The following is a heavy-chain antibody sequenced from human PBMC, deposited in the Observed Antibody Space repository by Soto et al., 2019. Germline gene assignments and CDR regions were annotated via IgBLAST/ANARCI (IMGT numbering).Heavy chain of an antibody. CDR2: IYYSEST. Sequence: PSETLSLTCTVSGGSISSYFWSWIRQPPGKGLEWIGYIYYSESTNYNPSLKSRVTISVDTSKNQFSLKLSSVTAADTAVYYCARDRGLGSGWYGWFDPWGQGTPVTVSS. J-gene: IGHJ5*02. V-gene: IGHV4-59*01. CDR3: ARDRGLGSGWYGWFDP. D-gene: IGHD6-19*01. CDR1: GGSISSYF.